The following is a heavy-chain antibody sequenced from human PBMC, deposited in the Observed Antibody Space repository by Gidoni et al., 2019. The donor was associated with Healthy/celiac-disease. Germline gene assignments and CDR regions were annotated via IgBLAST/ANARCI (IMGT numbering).Heavy chain of an antibody. D-gene: IGHD6-19*01. CDR2: ISGSGVSK. J-gene: IGHJ3*01. CDR1: GFPLSSYA. Sequence: DVQLLESGGGLVPPGGSLRLSCAPSGFPLSSYAMIWVRQAPGEGLEWVSVISGSGVSKYYGNSVKGRFTISRDNSKNTLYLQMNSLRAEDTAVYYCAKGVYSSGSDVFEVWGQGTMVTVSA. V-gene: IGHV3-23*01. CDR3: AKGVYSSGSDVFEV.